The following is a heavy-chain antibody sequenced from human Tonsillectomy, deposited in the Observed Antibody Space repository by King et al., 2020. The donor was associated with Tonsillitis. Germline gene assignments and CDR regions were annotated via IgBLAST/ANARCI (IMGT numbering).Heavy chain of an antibody. J-gene: IGHJ4*02. D-gene: IGHD3-3*01. V-gene: IGHV3-33*08. CDR3: ARDRSYYDFWSGYSSIAY. CDR1: GFTFSSYG. CDR2: IWYDGSNK. Sequence: VQLVESGGGVVQPGRSLRLSCAASGFTFSSYGMHWVRQAPGKGLEWVAVIWYDGSNKYYADSVKGRFTISRDNSKKTLYLQMNSLRAEDTAVYYCARDRSYYDFWSGYSSIAYWGQGTLVTVSS.